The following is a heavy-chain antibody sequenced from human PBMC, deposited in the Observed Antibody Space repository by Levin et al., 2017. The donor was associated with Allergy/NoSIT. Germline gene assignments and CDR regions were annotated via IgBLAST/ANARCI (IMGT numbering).Heavy chain of an antibody. CDR2: IYYSGST. Sequence: SSETLSLTCTVSGGSISSYYWSWIRQPPGKGLEWIGYIYYSGSTNYNPSLKSRVTISVDTSKNQFSLKLSSVTAADTAVYYCARHMPDGWYRTPTGFDYWGQGTLVTVSS. CDR1: GGSISSYY. CDR3: ARHMPDGWYRTPTGFDY. V-gene: IGHV4-59*08. J-gene: IGHJ4*02. D-gene: IGHD2-2*01.